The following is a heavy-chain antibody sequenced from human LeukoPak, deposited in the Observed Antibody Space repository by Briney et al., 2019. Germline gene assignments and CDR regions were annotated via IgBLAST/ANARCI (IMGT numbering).Heavy chain of an antibody. CDR2: ISYDGSNK. Sequence: PGGSLRLSCAASGFTFSSYAMHWVRQAPGKGLEWVAVISYDGSNKYYADSVKGRFTISRDNSKNTLYLQMNSLRAEDTAVYYCAKEGFDSWGQGTLATVSS. CDR1: GFTFSSYA. J-gene: IGHJ4*02. V-gene: IGHV3-30-3*01. CDR3: AKEGFDS.